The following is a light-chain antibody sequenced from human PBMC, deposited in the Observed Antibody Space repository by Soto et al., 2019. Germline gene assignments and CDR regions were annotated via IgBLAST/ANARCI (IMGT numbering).Light chain of an antibody. Sequence: QSALTQPPSASGSPGQSVTISCTGTSSDVGGYNYVSWYQQHPGKAPKLMIYEVSKRPSGVPDRFSGSKSGNTASLTVSGLQAEDEAAYYCSSYAGSNNPHVVFGGGTQLTV. CDR1: SSDVGGYNY. CDR2: EVS. CDR3: SSYAGSNNPHVV. J-gene: IGLJ2*01. V-gene: IGLV2-8*01.